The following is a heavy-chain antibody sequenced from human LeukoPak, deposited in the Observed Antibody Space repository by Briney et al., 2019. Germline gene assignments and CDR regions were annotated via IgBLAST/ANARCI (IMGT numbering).Heavy chain of an antibody. Sequence: ASVKVSCKASGYTFTSYYMHWVRQAPGQGLEWMGWINPNSGGTNYAQKFQGRVTMTRDTSISTAYMELSRLRSDDTAVYYCARAGHLRFLEWPWDYWGQGTLVTVSS. CDR2: INPNSGGT. V-gene: IGHV1-2*02. D-gene: IGHD3-3*01. CDR1: GYTFTSYY. CDR3: ARAGHLRFLEWPWDY. J-gene: IGHJ4*02.